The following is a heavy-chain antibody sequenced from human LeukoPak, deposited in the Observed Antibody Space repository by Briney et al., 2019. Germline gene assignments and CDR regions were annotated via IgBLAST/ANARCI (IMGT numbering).Heavy chain of an antibody. J-gene: IGHJ6*03. CDR1: GGSFRGYY. Sequence: SETLSLTCGVYGGSFRGYYWSWIRQSPGKGLEWIGEISHSGRTKYNPSLKSRVTISVDTSKNQFSLKLSSVTAADTAVYYCAREARRFSYYYMDVWGKGTTVTVSS. V-gene: IGHV4-34*01. D-gene: IGHD3-3*01. CDR3: AREARRFSYYYMDV. CDR2: ISHSGRT.